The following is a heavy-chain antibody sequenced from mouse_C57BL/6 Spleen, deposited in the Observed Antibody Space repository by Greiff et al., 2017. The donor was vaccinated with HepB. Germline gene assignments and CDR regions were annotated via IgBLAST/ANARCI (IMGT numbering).Heavy chain of an antibody. CDR3: ALIYGNYPYYFDY. CDR2: IDPSDSYT. J-gene: IGHJ2*01. V-gene: IGHV1-50*01. D-gene: IGHD2-1*01. CDR1: GYTFTSYW. Sequence: QVQLQQPGAELVKPGASVKLSRKASGYTFTSYWMQWVKQRPGQGLEWIGEIDPSDSYTNYNQKFKGKATLTVDTSSSTAYMQLSSLTSEDSAVYYCALIYGNYPYYFDYWGQGTTLTVSS.